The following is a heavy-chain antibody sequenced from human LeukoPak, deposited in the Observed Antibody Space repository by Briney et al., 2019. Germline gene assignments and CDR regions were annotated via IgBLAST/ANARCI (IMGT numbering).Heavy chain of an antibody. V-gene: IGHV3-48*03. D-gene: IGHD2-15*01. CDR3: ARGGYCSGGSCYDPYNWFDP. J-gene: IGHJ5*02. CDR2: ISSSGSTI. Sequence: PGGSLRLSCAASGFTFSSYEMNWVRQAPGKGLEWVSYISSSGSTIYYADSVKGRFTISRGNAKNSLYLQMNSLRAEDTAVYYCARGGYCSGGSCYDPYNWFDPWGQGTLVTVSS. CDR1: GFTFSSYE.